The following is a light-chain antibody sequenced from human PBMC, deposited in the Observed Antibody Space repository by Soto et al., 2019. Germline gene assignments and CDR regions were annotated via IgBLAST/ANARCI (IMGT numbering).Light chain of an antibody. V-gene: IGLV2-14*01. CDR1: SSDVGGYNY. CDR3: ISYTSSSTLYV. CDR2: DVS. Sequence: QSVLTQPASVSGSPGQSVTISCTGTSSDVGGYNYVSWYQQHPGKAPKLMIYDVSNRPSGVSNRFSGSKSGNTASLTISGHRAEDGAVYYRISYTSSSTLYVFGTGTKLTVL. J-gene: IGLJ1*01.